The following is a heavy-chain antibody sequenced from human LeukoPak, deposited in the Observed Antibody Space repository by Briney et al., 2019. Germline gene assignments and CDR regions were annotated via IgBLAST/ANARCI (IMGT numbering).Heavy chain of an antibody. CDR3: ARGVGSGYYYSY. J-gene: IGHJ4*02. V-gene: IGHV3-21*01. CDR1: GFTFSSYS. CDR2: ISSSSSYI. D-gene: IGHD3-22*01. Sequence: PGGSLRLSCAASGFTFSSYSMNWVRQAPGKGLEWASSISSSSSYIYYADSVKGRFTISRDNAKSSLYLQMNSLRAEDTAVYYCARGVGSGYYYSYWGQGTLVTVSS.